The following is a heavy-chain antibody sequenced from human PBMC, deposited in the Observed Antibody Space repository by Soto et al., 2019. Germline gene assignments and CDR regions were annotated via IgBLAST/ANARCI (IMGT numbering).Heavy chain of an antibody. CDR1: GNTFTSYD. CDR2: INPNSGNI. D-gene: IGHD2-15*01. Sequence: ASVKVSSKASGNTFTSYDINWVRQATGHGVEWMGWINPNSGNIGYAQKFQGRVTMTRDTAIRTASVEVSRLRSDDTAGCDCARRRAAVCYFFLDYWGQGTSVTVSS. V-gene: IGHV1-8*01. CDR3: ARRRAAVCYFFLDY. J-gene: IGHJ4*02.